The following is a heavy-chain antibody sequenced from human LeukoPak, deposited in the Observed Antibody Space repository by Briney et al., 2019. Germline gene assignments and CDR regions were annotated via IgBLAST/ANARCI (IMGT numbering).Heavy chain of an antibody. CDR3: ARDPGYGYCGAFDI. D-gene: IGHD5-18*01. V-gene: IGHV3-48*01. J-gene: IGHJ3*02. Sequence: GGSLRLSCAASGFTFSSYDMNWVRQAPGKGLEWVSYISASGSPIYYPDSVKGRFTISRDNAMNSLYLQMNSLRAEDTAVYYCARDPGYGYCGAFDIWGQGTMVTVSS. CDR2: ISASGSPI. CDR1: GFTFSSYD.